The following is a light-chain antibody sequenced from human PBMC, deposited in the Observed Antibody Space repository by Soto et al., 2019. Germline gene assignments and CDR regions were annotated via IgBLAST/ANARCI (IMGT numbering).Light chain of an antibody. V-gene: IGKV3-15*01. J-gene: IGKJ1*01. CDR2: DAS. Sequence: EIVLTQSPGTLSLSPGERATLSCRASQSVSNNYLAWYQQKPGQAPRLLIYDASTRPAGIPARFSGGGSGTEFTLTISSLQSEDFAVYYCQQFNNWPQTFGQGTKVDIK. CDR1: QSVSNN. CDR3: QQFNNWPQT.